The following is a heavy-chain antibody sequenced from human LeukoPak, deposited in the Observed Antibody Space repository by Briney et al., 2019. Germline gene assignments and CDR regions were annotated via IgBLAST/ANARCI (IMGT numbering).Heavy chain of an antibody. J-gene: IGHJ4*02. V-gene: IGHV3-48*01. CDR2: ISSGSTTM. Sequence: GGSLRLSCAASGFTFSNFIMNWVRQAPGKGLEWVSFISSGSTTMYYADSVKGRFTISRDNAKISLYLQMNNLRAEDTAVYYCARDFLRTLTTGAINYSFDLWGQGTLVTVSS. CDR3: ARDFLRTLTTGAINYSFDL. D-gene: IGHD4-17*01. CDR1: GFTFSNFI.